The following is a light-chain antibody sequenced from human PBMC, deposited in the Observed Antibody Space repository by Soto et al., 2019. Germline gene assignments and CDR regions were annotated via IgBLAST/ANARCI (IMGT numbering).Light chain of an antibody. CDR1: QSVSSSY. CDR3: QQYKEWPPWT. CDR2: AAS. Sequence: EIVLTQSPGTLSLSPGERATLSCRASQSVSSSYLAWYQQKPGQAPRLLIYAASARATGIPARFSGSGSGTEFTLTISSLQSEDFAVYYCQQYKEWPPWTFGQGTKVDIK. V-gene: IGKV3-15*01. J-gene: IGKJ1*01.